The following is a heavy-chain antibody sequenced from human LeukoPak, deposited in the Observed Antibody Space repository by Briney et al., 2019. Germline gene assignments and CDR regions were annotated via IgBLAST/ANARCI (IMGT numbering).Heavy chain of an antibody. CDR2: ISYDGSNK. CDR3: AKNSGSTAL. J-gene: IGHJ4*02. D-gene: IGHD1-26*01. Sequence: GGSLRLSCAASGFTFSNYGMQWVRQAPGKGLEWVSVISYDGSNKYYADSVKGRFTIARDNSKHTLYLQMNSLRAEDTAMYYCAKNSGSTALWGQGTLVTVSS. CDR1: GFTFSNYG. V-gene: IGHV3-30*18.